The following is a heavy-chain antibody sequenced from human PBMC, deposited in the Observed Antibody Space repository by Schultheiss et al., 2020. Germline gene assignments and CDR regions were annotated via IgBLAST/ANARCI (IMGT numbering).Heavy chain of an antibody. V-gene: IGHV4-39*01. CDR2: IYYSGST. J-gene: IGHJ5*02. D-gene: IGHD6-19*01. CDR3: ARVPVVAGTGLWFDP. CDR1: GGSISSGGYY. Sequence: SETLSLTCTVSGGSISSGGYYWSWIRQPPGKGLEWIGSIYYSGSTYYNPSLKSRVTISVDTSKNQFSLKLSSVTAADTAVYYCARVPVVAGTGLWFDPWGQGTLVTVSS.